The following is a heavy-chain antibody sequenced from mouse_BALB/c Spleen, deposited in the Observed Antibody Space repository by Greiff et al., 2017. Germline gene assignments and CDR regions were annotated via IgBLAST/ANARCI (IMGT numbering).Heavy chain of an antibody. CDR1: GYSFTSYW. J-gene: IGHJ4*01. V-gene: IGHV1-5*01. Sequence: VQLQQSGTVLARPGASVKMSCKASGYSFTSYWMHWVKQRPGQGLEWIGAIYPGNSDTSYNQKFKGKAKLTAVTSASTAYMELSSLTNEDSAVYYCTRYRDGNFYAMDYWGQGTSVTVSS. D-gene: IGHD2-1*01. CDR3: TRYRDGNFYAMDY. CDR2: IYPGNSDT.